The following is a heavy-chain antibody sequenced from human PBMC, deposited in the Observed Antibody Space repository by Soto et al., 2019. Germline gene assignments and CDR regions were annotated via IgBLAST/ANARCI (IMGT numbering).Heavy chain of an antibody. J-gene: IGHJ6*02. Sequence: VVSLIPSSASSGFTFSDYAMSWLRQAPGLGLEWVSAISGSGGSTYYADSVKGRFNISRDNSKNTLYLQMNSLRAEDTAVYYCAKREEWYPSDVHYYYGMDVWGQG. CDR2: ISGSGGST. V-gene: IGHV3-23*01. CDR3: AKREEWYPSDVHYYYGMDV. CDR1: GFTFSDYA. D-gene: IGHD3-3*01.